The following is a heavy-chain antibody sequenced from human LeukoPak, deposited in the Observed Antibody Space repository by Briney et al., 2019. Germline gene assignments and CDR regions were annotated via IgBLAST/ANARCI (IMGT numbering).Heavy chain of an antibody. J-gene: IGHJ4*02. D-gene: IGHD6-13*01. V-gene: IGHV5-51*01. CDR2: IWPDDSET. Sequence: GESLKISCKGSGYSFTSYWIGWVRQMPGKGLEWMGIIWPDDSETRYSPSFQGQVTISAEKSISTAYLQWNSQKASDTAIYYCARHRRITAGRKCFDSWGGGTLDTVSS. CDR1: GYSFTSYW. CDR3: ARHRRITAGRKCFDS.